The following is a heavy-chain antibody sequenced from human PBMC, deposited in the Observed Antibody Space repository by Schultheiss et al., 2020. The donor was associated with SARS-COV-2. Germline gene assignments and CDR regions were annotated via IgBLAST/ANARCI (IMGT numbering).Heavy chain of an antibody. CDR3: ACSIFGVVISSRYYGMDV. V-gene: IGHV3-15*01. J-gene: IGHJ6*02. CDR2: IKSKTDGGTT. D-gene: IGHD3-3*01. CDR1: GFTFSNAW. Sequence: GGSLRLSCAASGFTFSNAWMSWVRQAPGKGLEWVGRIKSKTDGGTTDYAAPVKGRFTISRDDSKNTLYLQMNSLKTEDTAVYYCACSIFGVVISSRYYGMDVWGQGTTVTVSS.